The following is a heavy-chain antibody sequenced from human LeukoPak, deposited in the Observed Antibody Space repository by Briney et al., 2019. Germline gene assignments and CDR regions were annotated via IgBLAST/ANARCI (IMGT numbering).Heavy chain of an antibody. Sequence: KPSETLSLTCAVSGGSISSGGYSWSWIRQPPGKGLEWIGYIYYSGSTYYNPSLKSRVTISVDTSKNQFSLKLSSVAAADTAVYYCARGRLLWFGKSNPNWFDPWGQGTLVTVSS. J-gene: IGHJ5*02. V-gene: IGHV4-30-4*07. D-gene: IGHD3-10*01. CDR1: GGSISSGGYS. CDR3: ARGRLLWFGKSNPNWFDP. CDR2: IYYSGST.